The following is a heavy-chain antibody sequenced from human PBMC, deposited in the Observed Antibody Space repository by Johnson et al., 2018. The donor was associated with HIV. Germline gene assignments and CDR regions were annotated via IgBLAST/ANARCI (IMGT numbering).Heavy chain of an antibody. CDR3: ARDEIRRLQLTGNDAFDI. CDR1: GFIVSNNY. CDR2: IRYDGSNK. D-gene: IGHD5-24*01. J-gene: IGHJ3*02. V-gene: IGHV3-33*08. Sequence: QMLLVESGGGVVQPGKSLTLSCAASGFIVSNNYMNWVRQAPGKGLEWVAFIRYDGSNKYYADSVKGRFTVSSDNAKNSLYLQMDSLRDDDTAVYYCARDEIRRLQLTGNDAFDIWGQGTMVTVSS.